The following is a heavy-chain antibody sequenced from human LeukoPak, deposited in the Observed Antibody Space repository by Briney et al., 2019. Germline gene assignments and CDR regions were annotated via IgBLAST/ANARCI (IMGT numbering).Heavy chain of an antibody. CDR3: ARGSPLGANFWVY. CDR1: GFIFGSYG. CDR2: IDYSGGDT. V-gene: IGHV3-23*01. D-gene: IGHD7-27*01. Sequence: GGTLRLSCAASGFIFGSYGMSWVRQAPGKGLEWVSGIDYSGGDTHYADSVKGRFTISRDNAKNSLFLQMNSLRAEDTAVYYCARGSPLGANFWVYWAKGPLVTVSS. J-gene: IGHJ4*02.